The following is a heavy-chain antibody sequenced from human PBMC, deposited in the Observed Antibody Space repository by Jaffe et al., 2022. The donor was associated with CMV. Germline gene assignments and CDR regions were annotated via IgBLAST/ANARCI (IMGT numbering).Heavy chain of an antibody. CDR1: GFTFDDYA. J-gene: IGHJ4*02. Sequence: EVQLVESGGGLVQPGRSLRLSCAASGFTFDDYAMHWVRQAPGKGLEWVSGISWNSGSIGYADSVKGRFTISRDNAKNSLYLQMNSLRAEDTALYYCAKDICSGGSCPIDYWGQGTLVTVSS. CDR3: AKDICSGGSCPIDY. D-gene: IGHD2-15*01. CDR2: ISWNSGSI. V-gene: IGHV3-9*01.